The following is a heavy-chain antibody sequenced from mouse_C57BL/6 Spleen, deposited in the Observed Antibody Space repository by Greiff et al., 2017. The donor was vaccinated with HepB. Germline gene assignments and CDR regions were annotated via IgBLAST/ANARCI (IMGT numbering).Heavy chain of an antibody. D-gene: IGHD2-1*01. Sequence: QVQLQQSGAELVRPGASVTLSCKASGYTFTDYEMHWVKQTPVHGLEWIGAIDPETGGTAYNQKFKGKAILTADKSSSTAYMELRSLTSEDSAVYYCTRTYGNDLGAMDYWGQGTSVTVSS. J-gene: IGHJ4*01. CDR1: GYTFTDYE. CDR2: IDPETGGT. V-gene: IGHV1-15*01. CDR3: TRTYGNDLGAMDY.